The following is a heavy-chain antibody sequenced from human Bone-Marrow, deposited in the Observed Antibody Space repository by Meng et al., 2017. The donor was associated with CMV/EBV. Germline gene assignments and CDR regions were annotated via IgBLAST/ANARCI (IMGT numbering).Heavy chain of an antibody. CDR2: IGGGGAGT. J-gene: IGHJ4*02. V-gene: IGHV3-23*01. Sequence: LGVSCVAFGFACSSWARAGAGQGRGWGGGRISTIGGGGAGTDSTVSVKGRFTIARDNSKNTLYLQMNSLRAEDTALYYCAKGRGVLWDWGQGTLVTVSS. CDR3: AKGRGVLWD. D-gene: IGHD3-16*01. CDR1: GFACSSWA.